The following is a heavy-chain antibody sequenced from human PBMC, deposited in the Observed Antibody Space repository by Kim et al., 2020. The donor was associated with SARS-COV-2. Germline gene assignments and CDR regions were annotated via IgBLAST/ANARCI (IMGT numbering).Heavy chain of an antibody. J-gene: IGHJ6*02. CDR3: ARDQVDIVVVVAASYYYGMDV. CDR2: IWYDGSNK. CDR1: GFTFSSYG. V-gene: IGHV3-33*08. Sequence: GGSLRLSCAASGFTFSSYGMHWVRQAPGKGLEWVAVIWYDGSNKYYADSVKGRFTISRDNSKNTLYLQMNSLRAEDTAVYYCARDQVDIVVVVAASYYYGMDVWGQGTTVTVSS. D-gene: IGHD2-15*01.